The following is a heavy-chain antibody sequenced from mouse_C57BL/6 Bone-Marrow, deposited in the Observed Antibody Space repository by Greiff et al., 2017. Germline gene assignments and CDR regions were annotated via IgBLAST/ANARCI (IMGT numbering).Heavy chain of an antibody. V-gene: IGHV3-6*01. J-gene: IGHJ3*01. CDR1: GYSITSGYY. D-gene: IGHD2-2*01. CDR2: ISYDGSN. Sequence: EVQLVESGPGLVKPSQSLSLTCSVTGYSITSGYYWNWIRQFPGNKLEWMGYISYDGSNNYNPSLKNRISITRDTSKNQFFLKLNSVTTEDTATYYCAREDGHVRYWGQGTLVTVSA. CDR3: AREDGHVRY.